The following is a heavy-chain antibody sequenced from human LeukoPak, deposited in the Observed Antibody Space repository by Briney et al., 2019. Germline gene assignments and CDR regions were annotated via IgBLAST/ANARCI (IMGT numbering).Heavy chain of an antibody. CDR3: ARGGYCTNGVCPEFAPYYFGY. CDR2: ISYDGSNK. J-gene: IGHJ4*02. D-gene: IGHD2-8*01. V-gene: IGHV3-30*04. Sequence: GGSLRLSCAASGFTFSSYAMHWVRQAPGKGLEWVAVISYDGSNKYYADSVKGRFTISRDNSKNTLYLQMNSLRAEDTAVYYCARGGYCTNGVCPEFAPYYFGYWGQGTLVTVSS. CDR1: GFTFSSYA.